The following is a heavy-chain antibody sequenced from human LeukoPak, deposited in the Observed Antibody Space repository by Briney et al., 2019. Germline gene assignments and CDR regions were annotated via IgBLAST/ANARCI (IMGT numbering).Heavy chain of an antibody. D-gene: IGHD3-22*01. J-gene: IGHJ6*02. CDR1: GFTFNRYA. CDR2: ISSDGNDQ. V-gene: IGHV3-30-3*01. Sequence: GGSLRLSCAASGFTFNRYAIHWVRQAPGKGLEWVTVISSDGNDQHYADSVKGRFTISRDNSKNTVFLQMNSLRIEDTAVYYCARGSYYDSRRNGMDVWGQGTTVTVSS. CDR3: ARGSYYDSRRNGMDV.